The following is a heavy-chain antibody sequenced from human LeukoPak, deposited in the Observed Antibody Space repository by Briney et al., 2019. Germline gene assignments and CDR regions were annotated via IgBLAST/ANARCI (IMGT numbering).Heavy chain of an antibody. CDR3: ARDADWLSGYYYYGMDV. CDR1: GYTFTSYY. CDR2: INPSGGST. V-gene: IGHV1-46*01. Sequence: GASVKVSCKASGYTFTSYYMHWVRQAPGQGLEWMGIINPSGGSTSYAQKFQGRVTMTRDTSTSTVYMELSNLRSEDTAVYYCARDADWLSGYYYYGMDVWGQGTTVTVSS. D-gene: IGHD3-9*01. J-gene: IGHJ6*02.